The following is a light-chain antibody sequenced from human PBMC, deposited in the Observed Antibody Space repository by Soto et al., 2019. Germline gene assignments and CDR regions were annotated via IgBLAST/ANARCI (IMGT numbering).Light chain of an antibody. V-gene: IGKV3-11*01. CDR1: QSVSSY. CDR3: QQRSNWPGT. Sequence: EIVLTQSPATLSLSPGERATLSCRASQSVSSYLAWYRQIPGQAPRLLIYDASNRATGIPARFSGSGSGTDFTLTISSLEPEDFAVYYCQQRSNWPGTFGQGTKLEIK. J-gene: IGKJ2*02. CDR2: DAS.